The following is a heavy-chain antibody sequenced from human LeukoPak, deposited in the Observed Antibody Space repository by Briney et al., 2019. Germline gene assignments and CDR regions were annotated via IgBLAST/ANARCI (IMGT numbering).Heavy chain of an antibody. J-gene: IGHJ4*02. Sequence: PGGSLRLSCAAPGFTFSSYWMSWVRQAPGKGLEWVANIKQDGSAKNYGDSVKGRFTISRDNAKNSLYLQMNSLRAEDTAVYYCTRPGYCTDTSCEGLDYWGQGTLVTVSS. CDR1: GFTFSSYW. V-gene: IGHV3-7*01. CDR2: IKQDGSAK. D-gene: IGHD2-8*02. CDR3: TRPGYCTDTSCEGLDY.